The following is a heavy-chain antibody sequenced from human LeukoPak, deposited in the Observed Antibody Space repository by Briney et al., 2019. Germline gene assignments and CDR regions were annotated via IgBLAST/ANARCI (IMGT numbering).Heavy chain of an antibody. Sequence: SETLSLTCTVSGGSISSSSYYWGWIRQPPGKGLEWLGSIYYSGSTYYNPSLKSRVTISVDTSKNQFSLKLSSVTAADTAVYYCARGPENLEWLLWSDYYYMDVWGKGTTVTVSS. J-gene: IGHJ6*03. V-gene: IGHV4-39*07. D-gene: IGHD3-3*01. CDR2: IYYSGST. CDR3: ARGPENLEWLLWSDYYYMDV. CDR1: GGSISSSSYY.